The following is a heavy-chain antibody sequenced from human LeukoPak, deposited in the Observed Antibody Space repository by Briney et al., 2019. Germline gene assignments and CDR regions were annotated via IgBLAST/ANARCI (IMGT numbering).Heavy chain of an antibody. J-gene: IGHJ3*02. Sequence: GGSLRLSCAASGFTVSTYGMHWVRQAPGKGLEWVAFIRYDGNNKYYVDSVKGRFTISRDNSKNTLYVQMNSLRAEDTAVYYCARDLNPPNWNDWNDAFDIWGQGTMVTVSS. D-gene: IGHD1-1*01. CDR2: IRYDGNNK. CDR1: GFTVSTYG. V-gene: IGHV3-30*02. CDR3: ARDLNPPNWNDWNDAFDI.